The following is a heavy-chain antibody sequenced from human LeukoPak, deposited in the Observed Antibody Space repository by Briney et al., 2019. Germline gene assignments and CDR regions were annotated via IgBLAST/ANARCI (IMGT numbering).Heavy chain of an antibody. Sequence: GGSLRLSCAASGFTFRNYAMNWVRQAPGKGLEWVSFISSSSTYIYYADSVKGRFTISRDNAKSSLYLQMNSLRAEDTAVYFCARDLLTGYYRRGNWFDPWGQGTLVIVSS. V-gene: IGHV3-21*01. J-gene: IGHJ5*02. CDR2: ISSSSTYI. CDR3: ARDLLTGYYRRGNWFDP. CDR1: GFTFRNYA. D-gene: IGHD3-9*01.